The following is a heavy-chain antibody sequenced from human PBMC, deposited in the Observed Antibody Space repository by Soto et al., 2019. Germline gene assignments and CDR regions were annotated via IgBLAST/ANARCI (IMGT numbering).Heavy chain of an antibody. V-gene: IGHV3-23*01. D-gene: IGHD6-19*01. CDR3: ASYVLQGYSSGWYRVRNDAFDI. J-gene: IGHJ3*02. CDR2: ISGSGGST. CDR1: GFTFSSYA. Sequence: GGSLRLSCAASGFTFSSYAMSWVRQAPGKGLERVSAISGSGGSTYYADSVKGRFTISRDNSKNTLYLQMNSLRAEDTAVYYCASYVLQGYSSGWYRVRNDAFDIWGQGTMVTVSS.